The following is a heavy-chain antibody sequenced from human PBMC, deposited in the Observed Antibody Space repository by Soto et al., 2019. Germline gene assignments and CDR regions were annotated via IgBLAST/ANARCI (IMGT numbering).Heavy chain of an antibody. CDR1: GGSISSYY. Sequence: QVQLQESGPGLVKPSETLSLTCTVSGGSISSYYWSWIRQPPGKGLEWIGYIYYSGSTNYNPSLKSRVTTSVDTSKTQFSLKLRSVPAADTAVYYCARSWGYYFDYWGQGTLVTVSS. D-gene: IGHD3-16*01. CDR2: IYYSGST. V-gene: IGHV4-59*01. J-gene: IGHJ4*02. CDR3: ARSWGYYFDY.